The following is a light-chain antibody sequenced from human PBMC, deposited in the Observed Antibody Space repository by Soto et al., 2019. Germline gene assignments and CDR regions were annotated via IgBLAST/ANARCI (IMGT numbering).Light chain of an antibody. CDR3: AAWDDSLNGYG. J-gene: IGLJ1*01. CDR2: SNN. Sequence: QAALTQPPAASGTPGQRATISCFGSTSNVGRNTVNRDQQLPGTAPKLLIYSNNQRPSGGPARFSGSKSGTSASLAISGLQSEDEADYYCAAWDDSLNGYGFGTGTKVTV. V-gene: IGLV1-44*01. CDR1: TSNVGRNT.